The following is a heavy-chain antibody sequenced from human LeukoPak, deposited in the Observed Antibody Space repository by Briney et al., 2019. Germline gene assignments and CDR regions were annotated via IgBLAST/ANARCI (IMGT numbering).Heavy chain of an antibody. CDR2: ISWNSGSI. CDR3: AKDIDYNWNYYFDY. D-gene: IGHD1-1*01. V-gene: IGHV3-9*01. J-gene: IGHJ4*02. Sequence: PGGSLRLSCAASGFTFDDYAMHWVRQAPGKGLEWVSGISWNSGSIGYADSVKGRFTISRDNAKNSLYLQMNSLRAEDTALYYCAKDIDYNWNYYFDYWGQGTLVTVSS. CDR1: GFTFDDYA.